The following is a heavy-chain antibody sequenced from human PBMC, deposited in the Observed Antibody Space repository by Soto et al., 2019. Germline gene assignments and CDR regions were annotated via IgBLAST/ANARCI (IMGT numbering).Heavy chain of an antibody. CDR2: IKWNGGST. V-gene: IGHV3-20*04. D-gene: IGHD3-16*01. J-gene: IGHJ6*02. CDR3: AKARLWGGDGYNSYYYNAMDV. CDR1: GFSFDDYG. Sequence: PGGSLRLSCAGSGFSFDDYGMIWVRQIPGKGLEWVSGIKWNGGSTGYADSVKGRFTISRDNAKNSLYLQMNSLRAEDTALYYCAKARLWGGDGYNSYYYNAMDVWGQGTTVTVSS.